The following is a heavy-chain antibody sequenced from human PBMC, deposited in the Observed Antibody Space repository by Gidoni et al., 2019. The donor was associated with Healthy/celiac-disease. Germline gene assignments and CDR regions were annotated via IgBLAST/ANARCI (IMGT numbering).Heavy chain of an antibody. V-gene: IGHV4-31*03. D-gene: IGHD2-2*01. CDR3: AREDCSSTSCYDY. Sequence: QVQLQESCPGLVKPSQTLSLTCTVSGGSISSGGYYWSWIRPHPGKGLEWIGYIYYSGSPYYNPSLKSRVTISVDTSKNQFSLKLSSVTAADTAVYYCAREDCSSTSCYDYWGQGTLVTVSS. J-gene: IGHJ4*02. CDR2: IYYSGSP. CDR1: GGSISSGGYY.